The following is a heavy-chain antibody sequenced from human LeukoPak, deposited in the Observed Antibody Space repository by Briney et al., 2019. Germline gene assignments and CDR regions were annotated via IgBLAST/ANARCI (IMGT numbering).Heavy chain of an antibody. CDR1: GVTFSSDA. Sequence: GGSLRLSCAASGVTFSSDAMSWGREGPGKGGEWGSAISGSGGSTYYAESVRGRFTISRDNSNNTLYLQMNSLRAEDTAVYYCANTYYDFWSGFMGDYWGQGTLVTVSS. CDR2: ISGSGGST. D-gene: IGHD3-3*01. J-gene: IGHJ4*02. CDR3: ANTYYDFWSGFMGDY. V-gene: IGHV3-23*01.